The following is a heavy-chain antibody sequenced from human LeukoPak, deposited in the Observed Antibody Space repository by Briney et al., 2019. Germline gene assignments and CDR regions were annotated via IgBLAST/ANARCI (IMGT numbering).Heavy chain of an antibody. CDR2: IVVGSGNT. Sequence: SVKVSCKASGFTFTSSAVQWVRQARGQRLEWIGWIVVGSGNTNCAQKFQERVTITRDMSTSTAYMELSSLRSEDTAVYYCAAVLGSGSYLYYFDYWGQGTLVRVSS. CDR1: GFTFTSSA. V-gene: IGHV1-58*01. CDR3: AAVLGSGSYLYYFDY. D-gene: IGHD3-10*01. J-gene: IGHJ4*02.